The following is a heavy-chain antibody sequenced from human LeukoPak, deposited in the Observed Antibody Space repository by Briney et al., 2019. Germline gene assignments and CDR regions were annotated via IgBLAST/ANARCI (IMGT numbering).Heavy chain of an antibody. Sequence: GESLKISCKGSGYSFTSYWIGWVRQMPGKGLEWMGIMYPGDSDTRYSPSFQGLVTISVDKSISTAYLQWSSLKASDTAMYYCGRHLYGGNSAIDYWGQGTLVTVSS. J-gene: IGHJ4*02. CDR3: GRHLYGGNSAIDY. CDR1: GYSFTSYW. V-gene: IGHV5-51*01. D-gene: IGHD4-23*01. CDR2: MYPGDSDT.